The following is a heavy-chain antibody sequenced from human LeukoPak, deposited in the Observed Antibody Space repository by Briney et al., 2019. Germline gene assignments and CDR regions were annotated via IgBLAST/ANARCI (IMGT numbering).Heavy chain of an antibody. J-gene: IGHJ3*02. D-gene: IGHD3-10*01. CDR2: IRNRARSYTT. V-gene: IGHV3-72*01. CDR3: ARVGNYYAKRGFSSDAFDI. CDR1: GFTFSNHY. Sequence: PGGSLRLSCAASGFTFSNHYMDCVRQAPGKGLQWVARIRNRARSYTTQYAPSVKDRFTISRDDTENSLFLQMNSLNTEDRAVYFCARVGNYYAKRGFSSDAFDIWGQGTMVTVAS.